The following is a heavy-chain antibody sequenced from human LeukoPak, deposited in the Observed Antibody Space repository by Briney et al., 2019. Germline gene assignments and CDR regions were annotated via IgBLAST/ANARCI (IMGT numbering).Heavy chain of an antibody. V-gene: IGHV3-7*01. CDR1: GFTFSTYW. CDR2: IKADGGEK. D-gene: IGHD3-10*01. CDR3: ASLPGPMGGFDY. Sequence: AGGSLRLSCAASGFTFSTYWMNWFRQTPGKGLEWVAKIKADGGEKDHVASVKGRFTISRDDSKNTLYLQMNSLRAEDTAVYYCASLPGPMGGFDYWGQGTLVTVSS. J-gene: IGHJ4*02.